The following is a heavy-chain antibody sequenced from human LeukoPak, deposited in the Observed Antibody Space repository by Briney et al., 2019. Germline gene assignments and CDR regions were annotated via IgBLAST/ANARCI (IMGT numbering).Heavy chain of an antibody. CDR1: GGSFSGYY. CDR2: INHSGST. CDR3: ARAWYYYDSSGYYPFDY. J-gene: IGHJ4*02. D-gene: IGHD3-22*01. Sequence: SETLSPTCAVYGGSFSGYYWSWIRPPPGKGLEWIGEINHSGSTNYNPSLKSRVTISVDTPKNPFSLKLSSVTAADTAVYYCARAWYYYDSSGYYPFDYWGQGTLVTVSS. V-gene: IGHV4-34*01.